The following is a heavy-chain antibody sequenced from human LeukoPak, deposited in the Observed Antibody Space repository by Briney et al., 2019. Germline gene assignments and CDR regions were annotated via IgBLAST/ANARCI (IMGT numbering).Heavy chain of an antibody. CDR3: ARDSSGWRLFDY. Sequence: GGSLRLSCAASGFTFSSYTMNWVRQAPGKGLEWVSSISSGSNYIYYTDSVKGRFTISRDNAKNSLYLQVNSLRAEDTAVYYCARDSSGWRLFDYWGQEPWSPSPQ. D-gene: IGHD6-19*01. J-gene: IGHJ4*01. CDR2: ISSGSNYI. CDR1: GFTFSSYT. V-gene: IGHV3-21*01.